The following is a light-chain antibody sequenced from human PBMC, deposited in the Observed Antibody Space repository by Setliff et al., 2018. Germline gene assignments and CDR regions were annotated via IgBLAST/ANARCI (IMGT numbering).Light chain of an antibody. V-gene: IGLV2-14*01. CDR1: SSDVGGYNY. J-gene: IGLJ1*01. CDR3: SSFTGTSYD. CDR2: DVS. Sequence: QSALAQPASVSGSPGQSITISCTGTSSDVGGYNYVSWYQQHPGKAPKLMIYDVSKRPSGVSNRFSGPKSGNTASLTISGLQAEDEADYYCSSFTGTSYDFGTGTKVTVL.